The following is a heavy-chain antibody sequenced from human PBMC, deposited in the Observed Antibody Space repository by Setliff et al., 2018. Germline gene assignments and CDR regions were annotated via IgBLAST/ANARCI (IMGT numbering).Heavy chain of an antibody. J-gene: IGHJ6*03. V-gene: IGHV4-61*09. CDR1: GDSISSRRYY. CDR3: ARMSGFQYMDV. Sequence: SSETLSLTCTVSGDSISSRRYYWAWIRQPAGKGLEWIGQIYTSWSTNYNPSLKSRVTISLDTSNNQFSLSLSSVTAADTAVYYCARMSGFQYMDVWGKGTTVTVSS. CDR2: IYTSWST. D-gene: IGHD3-3*01.